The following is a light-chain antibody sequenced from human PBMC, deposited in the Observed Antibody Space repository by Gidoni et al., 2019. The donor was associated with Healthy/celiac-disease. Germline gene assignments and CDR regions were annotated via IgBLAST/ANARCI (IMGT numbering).Light chain of an antibody. CDR3: QRTYDALGIT. J-gene: IGKJ5*01. Sequence: DIQWTQSPSSLSASVGDRVTITCRVSQGISRYLNWYRQKPGRVPKLLIYCASNLQSGVPSRFSSSGSGTDFPLTISSLPPEDVAAYYGQRTYDALGITFGQGTRLEIK. V-gene: IGKV1-27*01. CDR1: QGISRY. CDR2: CAS.